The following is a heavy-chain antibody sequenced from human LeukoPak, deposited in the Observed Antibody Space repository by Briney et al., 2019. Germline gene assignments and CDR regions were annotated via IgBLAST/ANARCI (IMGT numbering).Heavy chain of an antibody. J-gene: IGHJ6*03. CDR1: GFTFDDYA. D-gene: IGHD2-2*01. Sequence: GGSLRLSCAASGFTFDDYAMHWVRQAPGKGLEWVSGISWNSGSIGYADSVKGRFTISRDNAKNSLYLQMNSLRAEDTALYYYARAGSTSFYYYYYYMDVWGKGTTVTVSS. CDR3: ARAGSTSFYYYYYYMDV. CDR2: ISWNSGSI. V-gene: IGHV3-9*01.